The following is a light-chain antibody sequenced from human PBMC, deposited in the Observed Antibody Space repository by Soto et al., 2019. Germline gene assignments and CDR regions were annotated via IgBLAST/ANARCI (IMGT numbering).Light chain of an antibody. CDR3: QSYDSSLSAVV. V-gene: IGLV2-14*01. J-gene: IGLJ2*01. CDR1: SSDVGAYNY. CDR2: EVS. Sequence: QSALTQPASVSGSPGQSITISCTGTSSDVGAYNYVSWYQQHPGKAPKLMIYEVSNRPSGVSDRFSGSRSGNTASLTISGLQAEDESDYYCQSYDSSLSAVVFGGGTQLTVL.